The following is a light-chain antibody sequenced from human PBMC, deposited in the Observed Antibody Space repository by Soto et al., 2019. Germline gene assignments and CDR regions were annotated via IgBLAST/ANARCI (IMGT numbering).Light chain of an antibody. CDR2: AAS. CDR3: QQSFITPT. J-gene: IGKJ1*01. CDR1: QSISSY. V-gene: IGKV1-39*01. Sequence: DIQMTQSPSSLSASVGDRVTITCRASQSISSYLNWYQQKPGKAPKLLIYAASSLQSGVPSRFSGSGSGTDFTLTISSLQPDDFATYYCQQSFITPTFGQGTKVEIK.